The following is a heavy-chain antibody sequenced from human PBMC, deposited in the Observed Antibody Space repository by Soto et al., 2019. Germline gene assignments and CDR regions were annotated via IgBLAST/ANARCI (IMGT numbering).Heavy chain of an antibody. CDR3: ARWQASYYYYGMDV. CDR1: GFTFSSYS. CDR2: ISSSSSTI. V-gene: IGHV3-48*02. J-gene: IGHJ6*02. Sequence: PGGSLRLSCAASGFTFSSYSMNWVRQAPGKGLEWVSYISSSSSTIYYADSVKGRFTISRDNAKNSLYLQMNSLRDEDTAVYYCARWQASYYYYGMDVWGQGTTVTVSS.